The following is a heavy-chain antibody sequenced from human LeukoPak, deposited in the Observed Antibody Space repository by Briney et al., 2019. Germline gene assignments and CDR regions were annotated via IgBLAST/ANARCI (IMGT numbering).Heavy chain of an antibody. Sequence: SETLSLTCTVSGGSISSSSYYWGWIRQPPGKGLEWIGSIYYSGSTYYNPSLKSRVTISVDTSKNQFSLKLSSVTAADTAVYYCASDLAGDPVDYWGQGTLVTVSS. J-gene: IGHJ4*02. D-gene: IGHD7-27*01. V-gene: IGHV4-39*07. CDR3: ASDLAGDPVDY. CDR2: IYYSGST. CDR1: GGSISSSSYY.